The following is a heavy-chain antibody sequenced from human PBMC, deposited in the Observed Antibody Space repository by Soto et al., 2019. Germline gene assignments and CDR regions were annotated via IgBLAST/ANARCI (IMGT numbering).Heavy chain of an antibody. CDR1: GFTFGDYA. CDR3: TRDSLSYYYDSSGQGPFDI. D-gene: IGHD3-22*01. J-gene: IGHJ3*02. V-gene: IGHV3-49*04. Sequence: PGGSLRLSCTASGFTFGDYAMSWVRQAPGKGLEWVGFIRSKAYGGTTEYAASVKGRFTISRDDSKSIAYLQMNSLKTEDTAVYYCTRDSLSYYYDSSGQGPFDIWGQGTMVTVSS. CDR2: IRSKAYGGTT.